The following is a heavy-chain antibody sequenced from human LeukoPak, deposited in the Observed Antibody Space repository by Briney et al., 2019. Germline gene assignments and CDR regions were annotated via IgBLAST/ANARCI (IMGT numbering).Heavy chain of an antibody. J-gene: IGHJ4*02. CDR1: GFTFSSYA. CDR3: ARGPRVVVAATFGYYFDY. Sequence: QPGGSLRLSCAASGFTFSSYAMSWVRQAPGKGLEWVSAISGSGGSTYYADSVKGRFTISRDNSKNTLYLQMNSLRAEDTAVYYCARGPRVVVAATFGYYFDYWGQGTLVTVSS. D-gene: IGHD2-15*01. V-gene: IGHV3-23*01. CDR2: ISGSGGST.